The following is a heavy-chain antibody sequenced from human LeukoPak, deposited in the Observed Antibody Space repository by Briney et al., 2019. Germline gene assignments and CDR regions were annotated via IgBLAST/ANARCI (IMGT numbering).Heavy chain of an antibody. CDR3: VRGIRAPDF. Sequence: GESLRLSCVASGFSFNIYDMSWFRQAPGKGLEWVSGIRGGGPETYYADSVEGRFSISRDNSKNTLFLQTNGLRAEDSAIYYCVRGIRAPDFWGQGTLVTVSS. CDR2: IRGGGPET. J-gene: IGHJ4*02. CDR1: GFSFNIYD. V-gene: IGHV3-23*01.